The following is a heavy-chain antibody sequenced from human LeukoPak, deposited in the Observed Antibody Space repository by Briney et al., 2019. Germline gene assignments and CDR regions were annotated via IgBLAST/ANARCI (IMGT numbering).Heavy chain of an antibody. Sequence: SETLSLTCTVSGGSISSYYWSWIRQPPGKGLEWMGYINYSGSTNYNPSLKSRVTISVDTSKNQFSLKLSSVTAADTAVYYCARYNYGAGSYYSYGMDVWGQGTTVTVSS. D-gene: IGHD3-10*01. CDR1: GGSISSYY. CDR3: ARYNYGAGSYYSYGMDV. V-gene: IGHV4-59*01. J-gene: IGHJ6*02. CDR2: INYSGST.